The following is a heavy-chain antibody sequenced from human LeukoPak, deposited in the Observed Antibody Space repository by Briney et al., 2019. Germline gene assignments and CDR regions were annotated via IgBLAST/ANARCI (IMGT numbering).Heavy chain of an antibody. CDR2: ISSSSSYI. V-gene: IGHV3-21*01. CDR3: AREGMVATFDY. D-gene: IGHD5-12*01. Sequence: PGGSLRLSCAASGFTFSSYSMNWVRQAPGKGLEWVSYISSSSSYIYYEDSVKGRFTISRDKAKNSLYLQMNSLRAEDTAIYYCAREGMVATFDYWGQGTVVTVSS. CDR1: GFTFSSYS. J-gene: IGHJ4*02.